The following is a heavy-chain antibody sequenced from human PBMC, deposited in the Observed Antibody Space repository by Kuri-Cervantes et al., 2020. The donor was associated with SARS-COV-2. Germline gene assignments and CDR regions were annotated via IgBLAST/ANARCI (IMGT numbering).Heavy chain of an antibody. J-gene: IGHJ6*04. CDR3: AREHYDFTMTDLDV. V-gene: IGHV3-23*01. D-gene: IGHD3-22*01. Sequence: ETLSLTCAASGFTFSSYDMHWVRQAPGKGLEWVSAISGSGGFTYYTDSVKGRFTISRDNSKNTLYLQMNSLRAEDTAVYYCAREHYDFTMTDLDVWGKGTTVTVSS. CDR2: ISGSGGFT. CDR1: GFTFSSYD.